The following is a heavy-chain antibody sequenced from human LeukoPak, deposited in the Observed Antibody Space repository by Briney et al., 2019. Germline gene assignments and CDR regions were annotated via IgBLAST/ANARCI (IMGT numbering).Heavy chain of an antibody. CDR3: ARGYEDSGYDFWSGLLKPLDY. D-gene: IGHD3-3*01. J-gene: IGHJ4*02. CDR2: INPSGGST. CDR1: GYTFTSYY. Sequence: ASVKVSCKASGYTFTSYYMHWVRQAPGQGLEWMGIINPSGGSTSYAQKFQGRVTMTRDTSTSTVYMELSSLRSEDTAVYYCARGYEDSGYDFWSGLLKPLDYWGQGTLVTVSS. V-gene: IGHV1-46*01.